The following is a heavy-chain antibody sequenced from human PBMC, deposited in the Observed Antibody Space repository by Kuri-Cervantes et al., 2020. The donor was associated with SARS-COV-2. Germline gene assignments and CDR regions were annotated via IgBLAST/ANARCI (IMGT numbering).Heavy chain of an antibody. Sequence: SETLSLTCTVSGVSISSYYCSWIRQPPGKGLEWIGNIYYSGSTNYNPSLKSRVTISVDRSKNHFSLKVSSVTAADTAVYYCARDRGLGSASSNGMDVWGQGTTVTVSS. CDR3: ARDRGLGSASSNGMDV. J-gene: IGHJ6*02. CDR1: GVSISSYY. D-gene: IGHD3-10*01. CDR2: IYYSGST. V-gene: IGHV4-59*01.